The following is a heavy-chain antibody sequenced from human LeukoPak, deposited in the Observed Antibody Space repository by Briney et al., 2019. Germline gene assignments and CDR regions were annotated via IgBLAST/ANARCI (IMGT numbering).Heavy chain of an antibody. CDR3: AKDLGYSGSYYGSNY. J-gene: IGHJ4*02. Sequence: GGSLRLSCAASGFTFSSYAMSWVRQAPEKGLEWVSTISGSGGGTYYADSVKGRFTISRDNSKNTLYLQMNSLRAEDTAVYYCAKDLGYSGSYYGSNYWGQGTLVTVSS. CDR1: GFTFSSYA. D-gene: IGHD1-26*01. V-gene: IGHV3-23*01. CDR2: ISGSGGGT.